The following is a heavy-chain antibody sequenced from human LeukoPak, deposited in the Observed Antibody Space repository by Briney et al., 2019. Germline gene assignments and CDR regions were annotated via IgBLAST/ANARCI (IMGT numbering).Heavy chain of an antibody. V-gene: IGHV5-51*01. CDR1: GYTFTGYY. CDR3: ARRPIYSPAIDY. Sequence: ASVKVSCKASGYTFTGYYMHWVRQAPGQGLEWMGIIYPGDSDTRYSPSFQGQVTISADKSISTAYLQWSSLKASDTAMYYCARRPIYSPAIDYWGQGTLVTVSS. D-gene: IGHD2-21*01. CDR2: IYPGDSDT. J-gene: IGHJ4*02.